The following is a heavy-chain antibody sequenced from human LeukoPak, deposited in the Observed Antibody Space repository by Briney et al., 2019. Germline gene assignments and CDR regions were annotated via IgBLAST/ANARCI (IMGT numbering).Heavy chain of an antibody. V-gene: IGHV3-74*01. CDR1: GFMFSNYW. J-gene: IGHJ4*02. D-gene: IGHD6-6*01. CDR2: INTDGSST. Sequence: PGGSLRLSCAASGFMFSNYWMHWVRQAPGKGLVWVSRINTDGSSTNYADSVKGRFTISRDNSKNMLYLQMNSLRAEDTAVYYCAKWKYSNSGIDDYWGQGTLVTVSS. CDR3: AKWKYSNSGIDDY.